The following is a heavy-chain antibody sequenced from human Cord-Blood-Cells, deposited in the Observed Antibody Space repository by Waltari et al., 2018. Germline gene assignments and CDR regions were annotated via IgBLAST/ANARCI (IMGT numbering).Heavy chain of an antibody. CDR1: GFTFSSYW. V-gene: IGHV3-74*01. CDR2: INSDGSST. J-gene: IGHJ4*02. Sequence: EVQLVESGGGLVQPGGSLRLSCAASGFTFSSYWMQWVRQAPGKGLVLCSRINSDGSSTSYADSVKGRFTISRDNAKNTLYLQMNSLRAEDTAVYYCASDLAAAGTDYWGQGTLVTVSS. CDR3: ASDLAAAGTDY. D-gene: IGHD6-13*01.